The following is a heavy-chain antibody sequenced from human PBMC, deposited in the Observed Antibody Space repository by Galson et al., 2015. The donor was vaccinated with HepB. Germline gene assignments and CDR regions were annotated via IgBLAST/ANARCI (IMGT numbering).Heavy chain of an antibody. V-gene: IGHV3-30-3*01. Sequence: SLRLSCAASGFSFNKFPMHWVRQAPGKGLEWVAVISYTGSYIDYADFGRGRFTISRDNPKNALYLQMNSLRVEDTALYYCVRPRGAGAGDYQNWYFDLWGRGTLVTVSS. CDR2: ISYTGSYI. CDR3: VRPRGAGAGDYQNWYFDL. D-gene: IGHD4-17*01. CDR1: GFSFNKFP. J-gene: IGHJ2*01.